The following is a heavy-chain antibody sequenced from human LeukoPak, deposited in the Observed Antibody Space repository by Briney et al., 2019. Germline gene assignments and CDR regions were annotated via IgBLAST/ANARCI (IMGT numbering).Heavy chain of an antibody. CDR3: APSTYSGSPPFDY. D-gene: IGHD1-26*01. CDR2: ISSSSSYI. J-gene: IGHJ4*02. V-gene: IGHV3-21*06. CDR1: GFTFSSYS. Sequence: GGSLRLSCAASGFTFSSYSMNWVRQAPGKRLEWVSCISSSSSYIYYADSVKGRFTISRDNAKNSLYLQMNSLRAEDTAVYYCAPSTYSGSPPFDYWGQGTLVTVSS.